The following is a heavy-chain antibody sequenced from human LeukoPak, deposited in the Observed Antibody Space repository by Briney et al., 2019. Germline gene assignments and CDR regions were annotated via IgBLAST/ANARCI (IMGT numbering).Heavy chain of an antibody. CDR3: AREQGYILGATNHYAFDI. J-gene: IGHJ3*02. CDR2: TYYSGST. V-gene: IGHV4-59*01. Sequence: PSESLSLTCPVSTRSISSYYRGWIRQPHGEGLEWIGYTYYSGSTNYNPSLKSRVTISVDTSKNPFDLKLSSVNAADTAVNYCAREQGYILGATNHYAFDIWGQGTMVTVSS. D-gene: IGHD1-26*01. CDR1: TRSISSYY.